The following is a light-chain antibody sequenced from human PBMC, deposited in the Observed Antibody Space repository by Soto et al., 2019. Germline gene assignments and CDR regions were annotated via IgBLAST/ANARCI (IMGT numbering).Light chain of an antibody. CDR1: SSDVGRYNY. J-gene: IGLJ2*01. V-gene: IGLV2-14*01. CDR2: DVN. CDR3: SSYTSSSTRVV. Sequence: QSVLTQPASVSGSPGQSITISCTGTSSDVGRYNYVSWYQQHPGKAPKLMIYDVNNRPSGVSNRFSGSKSGHTASLTISGLQAEDEADYYCSSYTSSSTRVVFGGGTKLTVL.